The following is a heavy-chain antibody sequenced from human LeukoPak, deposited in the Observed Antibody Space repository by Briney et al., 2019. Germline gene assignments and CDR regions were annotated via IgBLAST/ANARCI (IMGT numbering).Heavy chain of an antibody. V-gene: IGHV3-7*03. CDR3: ARGGGLDV. Sequence: PGGSLRLSCVASGFPLSSYWMTWVRQAPGKGLEWVASINHNGNVNYYVDSVKGRFTISRDDAKNSLYLQMSNLRAEDTAVYFCARGGGLDVWGQGATVTVSS. CDR2: INHNGNVN. D-gene: IGHD3-16*01. J-gene: IGHJ6*02. CDR1: GFPLSSYW.